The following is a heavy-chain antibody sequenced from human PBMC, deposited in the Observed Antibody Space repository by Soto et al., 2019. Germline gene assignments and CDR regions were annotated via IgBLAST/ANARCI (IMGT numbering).Heavy chain of an antibody. CDR1: GFTFDDYA. CDR3: AKDTAMVAATSAFDI. CDR2: ISWNSGSI. V-gene: IGHV3-9*01. J-gene: IGHJ3*02. Sequence: GGSLRLSCAASGFTFDDYAMHWVRQAPGKGLEWVSGISWNSGSIGYADSVKGRFTISRDNAKNSLYLQMNSLRAEDTALYYCAKDTAMVAATSAFDIWGQGTMVTVSS. D-gene: IGHD2-15*01.